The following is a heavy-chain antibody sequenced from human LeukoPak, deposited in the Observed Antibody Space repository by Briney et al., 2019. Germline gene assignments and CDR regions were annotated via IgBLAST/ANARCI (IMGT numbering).Heavy chain of an antibody. Sequence: SETLSLTCTVSGGSISSSSYYWGWIRQPPGKGLEWIGSIYYSGSTYYNPSLKSRVTVSVDTSKNQFSLKLSSVTAADTAVYYCARQAYDILTGPRPFDYWGQGTLVTVSS. V-gene: IGHV4-39*01. CDR1: GGSISSSSYY. CDR2: IYYSGST. J-gene: IGHJ4*02. CDR3: ARQAYDILTGPRPFDY. D-gene: IGHD3-9*01.